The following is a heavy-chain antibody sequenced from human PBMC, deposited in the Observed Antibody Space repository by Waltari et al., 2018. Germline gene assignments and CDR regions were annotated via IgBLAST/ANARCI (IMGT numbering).Heavy chain of an antibody. D-gene: IGHD2-15*01. CDR2: IIPSLGIA. CDR3: ARGGCSGGSCYSGGDY. Sequence: QVQLVQSGAEVKKPGSSVKVSCKASGGTFSSYTISWVRQAPGQGLEWMGRIIPSLGIANYAQKFQGRVTITADKSTSTAYMELSSLRSEDTAVYYCARGGCSGGSCYSGGDYWGQGTLVTVSS. V-gene: IGHV1-69*02. J-gene: IGHJ4*02. CDR1: GGTFSSYT.